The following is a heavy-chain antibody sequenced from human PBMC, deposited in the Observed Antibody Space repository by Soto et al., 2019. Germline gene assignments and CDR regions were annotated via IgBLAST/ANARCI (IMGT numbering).Heavy chain of an antibody. CDR2: IYYSGST. J-gene: IGHJ6*03. CDR3: ARGYYGSGSFAYYYYMDV. V-gene: IGHV4-59*01. D-gene: IGHD3-10*01. CDR1: GGSISSYY. Sequence: SETLSLTCTVSGGSISSYYWSWIRQPPGKGLEWIGYIYYSGSTNYNPSLKSRVTISVDTSKNQFSLKLSSVTAADTAVYYCARGYYGSGSFAYYYYMDVWGKGTTVTVSS.